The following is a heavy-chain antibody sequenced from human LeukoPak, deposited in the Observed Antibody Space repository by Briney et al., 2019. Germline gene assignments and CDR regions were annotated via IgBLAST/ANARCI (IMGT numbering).Heavy chain of an antibody. CDR1: GFTFSSYG. Sequence: PGGSLRLSCAASGFTFSSYGMHWVRQAPGKGLEWVAGIWYDGSEKYFADSVKGRFTISRDNSKNTLYLQMNSLRAEDTAVYYCARPSRTDSSIYFDAFDIWGQGTVVTVSS. D-gene: IGHD3-22*01. CDR2: IWYDGSEK. J-gene: IGHJ3*02. CDR3: ARPSRTDSSIYFDAFDI. V-gene: IGHV3-33*01.